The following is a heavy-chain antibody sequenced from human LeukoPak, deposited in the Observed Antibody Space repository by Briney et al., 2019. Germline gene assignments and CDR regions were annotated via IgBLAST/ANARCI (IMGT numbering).Heavy chain of an antibody. J-gene: IGHJ4*02. V-gene: IGHV3-23*01. CDR2: ISGGGDIT. CDR1: GFNFANHA. D-gene: IGHD2-21*02. Sequence: GGSLRLSCAASGFNFANHAMSWVRQTPGKGLEWVSAISGGGDITYCADSVTGRFTISRDNSKDTLFLQMHSLRPGDTAVYYCVREDTPATANYWGQGTLVTISS. CDR3: VREDTPATANY.